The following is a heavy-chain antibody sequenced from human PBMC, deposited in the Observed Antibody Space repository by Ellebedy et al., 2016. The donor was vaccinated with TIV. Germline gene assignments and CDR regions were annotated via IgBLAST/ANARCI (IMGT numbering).Heavy chain of an antibody. CDR2: ISYDGSNK. CDR1: GFTFSSYG. CDR3: AKDYRYCSSTSCPFYYYYGMDV. V-gene: IGHV3-30*18. J-gene: IGHJ6*02. D-gene: IGHD2-2*01. Sequence: GGSLRLXXAASGFTFSSYGMHWVRQAPGKGLEWVAVISYDGSNKYYADSVKGRFTISRDNSKNTLYLQMNSLRAEDTAVYYCAKDYRYCSSTSCPFYYYYGMDVWGQGTTVTVSS.